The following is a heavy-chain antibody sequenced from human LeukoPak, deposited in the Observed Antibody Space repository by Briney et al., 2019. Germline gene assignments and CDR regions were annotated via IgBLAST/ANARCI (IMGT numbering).Heavy chain of an antibody. CDR2: INPSGGTT. Sequence: ASVKVSCKASGYSFTSYYMHWVRQAPGQGLEWMGIINPSGGTTNYAQKFQGRVTMTRDTSISTAYMELSRLRSDDTAVYYCARDGYYDILTGYVYYYYMDVWGKGTTVTISS. CDR3: ARDGYYDILTGYVYYYYMDV. D-gene: IGHD3-9*01. V-gene: IGHV1-2*02. CDR1: GYSFTSYY. J-gene: IGHJ6*03.